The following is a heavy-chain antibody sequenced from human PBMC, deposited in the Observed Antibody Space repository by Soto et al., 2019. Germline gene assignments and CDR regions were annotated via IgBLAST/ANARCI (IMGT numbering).Heavy chain of an antibody. J-gene: IGHJ6*02. Sequence: ASVKVSCKASGYTFTSYGISWVRQAPGQGLEWMGWISAYNGNTNYAQKLQGRVTMTTDTSTSTAYMELRSLRSDDTAVYYCARGYYYYDSSGYSYGYYYGMDVWGQGTTVTVSS. D-gene: IGHD3-22*01. CDR1: GYTFTSYG. CDR3: ARGYYYYDSSGYSYGYYYGMDV. CDR2: ISAYNGNT. V-gene: IGHV1-18*01.